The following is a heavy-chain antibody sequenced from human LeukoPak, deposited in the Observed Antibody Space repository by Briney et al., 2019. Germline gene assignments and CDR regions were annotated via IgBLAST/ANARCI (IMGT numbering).Heavy chain of an antibody. CDR2: INCSGGTT. CDR1: GYSFSNYY. J-gene: IGHJ4*02. Sequence: ASVRVSCTASGYSFSNYYMHWVRQAPGQGLEWLGIINCSGGTTNYAQKFQGRVTLTRDTSTSTVYMELSSLRSDHTAVYYCARMRPALLAAAGTGFDYWGQGTLVTVSS. CDR3: ARMRPALLAAAGTGFDY. V-gene: IGHV1-46*01. D-gene: IGHD6-13*01.